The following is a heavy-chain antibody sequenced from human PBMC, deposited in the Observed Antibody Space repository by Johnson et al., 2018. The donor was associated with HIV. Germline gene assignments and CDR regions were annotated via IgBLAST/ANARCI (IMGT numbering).Heavy chain of an antibody. J-gene: IGHJ3*02. CDR1: GITFSDYA. CDR3: ARDKVDDAFDI. V-gene: IGHV3-30-3*01. CDR2: ISYDGSNK. D-gene: IGHD1-26*01. Sequence: QVQLVESGGGVVQPGRSLRLSCAASGITFSDYAMHWVRQAPGKGLEWVAVISYDGSNKYYADSVKGRFTISRDNSKNTLYLQMNSLRAEDTAVYYCARDKVDDAFDIWGQGTMVTVSS.